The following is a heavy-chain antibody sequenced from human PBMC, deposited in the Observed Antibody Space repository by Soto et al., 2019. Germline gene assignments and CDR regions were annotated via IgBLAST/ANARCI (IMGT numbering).Heavy chain of an antibody. J-gene: IGHJ4*02. Sequence: SETLSLTCAVYGGSFSGYYWSWIRQPPGKGLEWIGEINHSGSTNYNPSLKSRVTISVDTSKNQFSLKLSSVTAADTAVYYCASRTTVIQFDYWGQGTLVTVSS. CDR2: INHSGST. CDR3: ASRTTVIQFDY. CDR1: GGSFSGYY. D-gene: IGHD4-4*01. V-gene: IGHV4-34*01.